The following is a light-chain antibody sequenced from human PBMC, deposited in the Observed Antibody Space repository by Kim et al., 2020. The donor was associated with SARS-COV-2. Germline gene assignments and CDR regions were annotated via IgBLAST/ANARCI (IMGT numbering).Light chain of an antibody. CDR1: SSDVGGYNY. Sequence: QSDLTQPASVSGSPGQSITISCTGTSSDVGGYNYVSWYQQHPGKAPKLMIYDVSKRPSGASNRFSGSKSGNTASLTISGLQAEDEADYYCSSYTSSSRVFGGGTQLTVL. CDR2: DVS. J-gene: IGLJ3*02. CDR3: SSYTSSSRV. V-gene: IGLV2-14*01.